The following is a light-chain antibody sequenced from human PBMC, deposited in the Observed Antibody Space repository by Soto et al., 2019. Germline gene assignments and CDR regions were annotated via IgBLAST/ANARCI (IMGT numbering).Light chain of an antibody. CDR3: QQYDTSPIT. V-gene: IGKV3-20*01. CDR1: QSVSSSY. CDR2: RAS. Sequence: EIVLTQSPGTLSLSPGERATLSCRASQSVSSSYLAWYQQKPGQAPRLLIYRASSRATGVPDGFSGSGSGTDFTLTINRREPEDFAVYYCQQYDTSPITFGGGAKLEIK. J-gene: IGKJ4*01.